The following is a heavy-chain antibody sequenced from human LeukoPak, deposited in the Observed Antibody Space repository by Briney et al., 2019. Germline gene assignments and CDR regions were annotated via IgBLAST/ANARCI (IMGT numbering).Heavy chain of an antibody. D-gene: IGHD3-3*01. V-gene: IGHV3-64D*06. J-gene: IGHJ6*02. CDR1: GFTFSSYA. CDR3: VKSDFWSGHYYYYGMHV. Sequence: GGSLRLSCSASGFTFSSYAMHWVRQAPGKGLEYVSAISSNGGSTYYADSVKGRFTISRDNSKNTLYLQMSSLRAEDTAVYYCVKSDFWSGHYYYYGMHVWGQGTTVTVSS. CDR2: ISSNGGST.